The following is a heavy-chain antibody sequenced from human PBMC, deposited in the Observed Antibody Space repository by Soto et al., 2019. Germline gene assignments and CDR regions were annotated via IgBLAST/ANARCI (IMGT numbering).Heavy chain of an antibody. J-gene: IGHJ6*02. Sequence: SVGTLRLSCAASGFTFSSYAMSWVRQAPGQGLEWVSAISGSGGSTYYADSVKGRFTISRDNSKNTLYLQMNSLRAEDTAVYYCSKADSSGYYSYYYYGMDVWGQGTTVTVSS. D-gene: IGHD3-22*01. CDR2: ISGSGGST. V-gene: IGHV3-23*01. CDR1: GFTFSSYA. CDR3: SKADSSGYYSYYYYGMDV.